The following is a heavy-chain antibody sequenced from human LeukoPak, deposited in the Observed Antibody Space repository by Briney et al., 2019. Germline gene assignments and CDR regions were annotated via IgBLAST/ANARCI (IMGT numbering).Heavy chain of an antibody. D-gene: IGHD3-16*01. CDR3: ARRAPYWFDH. CDR1: GSSITNDDYY. Sequence: SQTLSLTCTVSGSSITNDDYYWSWIRQHPGKGLEWIGYIYFSGSTYYNPTLKSRASVSVDTSKSQFSLRLTSVTAADTAVYYCARRAPYWFDHWGQGTLAIVSS. V-gene: IGHV4-31*03. CDR2: IYFSGST. J-gene: IGHJ5*02.